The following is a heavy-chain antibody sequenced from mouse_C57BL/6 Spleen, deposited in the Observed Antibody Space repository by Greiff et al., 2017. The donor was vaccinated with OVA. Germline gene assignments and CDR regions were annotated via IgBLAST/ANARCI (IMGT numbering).Heavy chain of an antibody. J-gene: IGHJ1*03. V-gene: IGHV1-76*01. D-gene: IGHD2-2*01. Sequence: QVQLKESGAELVRPGASVKLSCKASGYTFTDYYINWVKQRPGQGLEWIARIYPGSGNTYYNEKFKGKATLTAEKSSSTAYMQLSSLTSEDSAVYFCARQGYGDDDVWYFDVWGTGTTVTVSS. CDR1: GYTFTDYY. CDR3: ARQGYGDDDVWYFDV. CDR2: IYPGSGNT.